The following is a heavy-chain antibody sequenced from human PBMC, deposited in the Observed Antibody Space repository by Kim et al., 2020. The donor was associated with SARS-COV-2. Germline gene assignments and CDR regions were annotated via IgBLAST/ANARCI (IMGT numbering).Heavy chain of an antibody. CDR2: ISSSGSTI. D-gene: IGHD6-6*01. Sequence: GGSLRLSCAASGFTFSDYYMSWIRQAPGKGLEWVSYISSSGSTIYYADSVKGRFTISRDNAKNSLYLQMNSLRAEDTAVYYCARDYLWSQLAARLDYWGQGTLVTVSS. J-gene: IGHJ4*02. V-gene: IGHV3-11*01. CDR3: ARDYLWSQLAARLDY. CDR1: GFTFSDYY.